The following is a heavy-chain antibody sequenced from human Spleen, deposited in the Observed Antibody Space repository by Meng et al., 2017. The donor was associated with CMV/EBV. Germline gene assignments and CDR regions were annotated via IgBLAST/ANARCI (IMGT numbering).Heavy chain of an antibody. D-gene: IGHD2-2*01. CDR2: ISGSGGSS. V-gene: IGHV3-23*01. CDR3: AKGEYCSGTSCLFDY. J-gene: IGHJ4*02. CDR1: GFTFSSYA. Sequence: GESLKISCAASGFTFSSYAMSWVRQAPGKGLEWVSVISGSGGSSYNADSVKGRFTISRDNSKNTLYLQMNSLRAEDTAVYYCAKGEYCSGTSCLFDYWGQGTLVTVSS.